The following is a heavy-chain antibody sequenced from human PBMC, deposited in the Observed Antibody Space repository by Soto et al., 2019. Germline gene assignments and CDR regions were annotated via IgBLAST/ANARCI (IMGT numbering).Heavy chain of an antibody. Sequence: EVQLLESGGGLVQPGGSLRLSCAVSGFTFSNYAMTWVRQAPGKGLEWVSVISGSADKTYYADSLKGRFTTSRDNSKNTVSLQMNNLRAEDTAVYYCAKSLHAWNSAPDSWGQGTLVTVSS. D-gene: IGHD1-7*01. CDR3: AKSLHAWNSAPDS. J-gene: IGHJ4*02. V-gene: IGHV3-23*01. CDR1: GFTFSNYA. CDR2: ISGSADKT.